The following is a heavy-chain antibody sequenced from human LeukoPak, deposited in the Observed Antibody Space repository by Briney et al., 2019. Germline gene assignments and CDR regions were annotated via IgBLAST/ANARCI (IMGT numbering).Heavy chain of an antibody. CDR3: ARQPNIVVVDNWFDP. Sequence: SETLSLTCTVSGGSITSSGFYWGWIRQPPGKGLEWIGNIYYGGSAYYNPSLKSRVTISVDTSKNQFSLKLSSVTAADTAVYYCARQPNIVVVDNWFDPWGQGTLVAVSS. V-gene: IGHV4-39*07. CDR2: IYYGGSA. J-gene: IGHJ5*02. CDR1: GGSITSSGFY. D-gene: IGHD2-15*01.